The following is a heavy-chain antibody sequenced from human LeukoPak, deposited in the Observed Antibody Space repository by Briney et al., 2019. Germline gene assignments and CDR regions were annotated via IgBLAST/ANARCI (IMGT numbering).Heavy chain of an antibody. J-gene: IGHJ4*02. V-gene: IGHV3-30*02. D-gene: IGHD6-19*01. CDR2: IRYDGSNK. CDR3: AKDLVVAGPDEIDY. CDR1: GFTFRSYG. Sequence: PGGSLRLSCAASGFTFRSYGMHWVRQAPGKGLEWVAFIRYDGSNKYYADSVEGRLTISRDNSKNTLYLQMKSLRAEDTAVYYCAKDLVVAGPDEIDYWGQGTLVTVSS.